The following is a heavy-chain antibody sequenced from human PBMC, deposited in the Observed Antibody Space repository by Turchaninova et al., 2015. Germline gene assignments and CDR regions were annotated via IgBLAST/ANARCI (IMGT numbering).Heavy chain of an antibody. CDR1: GYSINTGSY. CDR3: ARHGEGIFDY. Sequence: QVQLQESGPGQGKPSETLSLPCAVPGYSINTGSYGGWIRPPPGTGLEWIGTTQRSGRTYYNPSLESRVTISVDTSKNLFSLKLSSVTAADTAVYYCARHGEGIFDYWGQGTLVTVSS. V-gene: IGHV4-38-2*01. J-gene: IGHJ4*02. CDR2: TQRSGRT. D-gene: IGHD3-10*01.